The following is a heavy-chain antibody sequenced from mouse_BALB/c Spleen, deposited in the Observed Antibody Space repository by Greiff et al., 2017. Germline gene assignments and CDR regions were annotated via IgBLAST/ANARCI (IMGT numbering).Heavy chain of an antibody. Sequence: EVQLVESGGGLVQPGGSLRLSCATSGFTFTDYYMSWVRQPPGNTLEWLGFIRNKANGYTTEYSASVKGRFTISRDNSQSILYLQMNTLRAEDSATYYCARDLAYYMDYWGQGTTLTVSS. CDR1: GFTFTDYY. CDR2: IRNKANGYTT. CDR3: ARDLAYYMDY. J-gene: IGHJ2*01. V-gene: IGHV7-3*02. D-gene: IGHD2-12*01.